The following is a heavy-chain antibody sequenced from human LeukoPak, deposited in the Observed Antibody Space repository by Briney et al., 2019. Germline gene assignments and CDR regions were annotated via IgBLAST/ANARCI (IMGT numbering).Heavy chain of an antibody. J-gene: IGHJ4*02. CDR2: INQDGSEK. D-gene: IGHD3-22*01. CDR3: ASGKLSSGY. Sequence: PGGSLRLSCAVSGFTFSNYWMTWVRQAPGKGLEWVANINQDGSEKYYVDSVKGRFTISRDNAKKSLYLQLNSLRVEDTAVYYCASGKLSSGYWGQGTLVTVSS. V-gene: IGHV3-7*01. CDR1: GFTFSNYW.